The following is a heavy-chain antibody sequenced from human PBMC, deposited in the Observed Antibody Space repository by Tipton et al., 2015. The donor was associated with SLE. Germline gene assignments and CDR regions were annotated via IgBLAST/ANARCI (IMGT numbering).Heavy chain of an antibody. J-gene: IGHJ6*02. V-gene: IGHV3-64*01. CDR2: ISSNGGST. D-gene: IGHD4-17*01. CDR1: GFSLSDFA. CDR3: TRSGGAALRYYYCGLDV. Sequence: SLRLSCAASGFSLSDFAMHWVRQAPGKGLEYVSGISSNGGSTYYANSVKGRFIISRDNSKNTVYLQMGSLRAEDTAVYYCTRSGGAALRYYYCGLDVWGPGATVTVSS.